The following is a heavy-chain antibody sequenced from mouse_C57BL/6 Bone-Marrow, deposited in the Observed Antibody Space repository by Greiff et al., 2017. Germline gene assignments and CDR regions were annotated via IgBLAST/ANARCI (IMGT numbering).Heavy chain of an antibody. CDR2: IFPGSGST. Sequence: QVQLQQSGPELVKPGASVKISCKASGYTFTDYHINWVQQRPGQGLEWIGWIFPGSGSTYYNEKFKGKATLTVNKTSSTAYMLLSSLTSEDSTVYFCARQLRPTWFAYWGQGTLVTVSA. V-gene: IGHV1-75*01. CDR1: GYTFTDYH. J-gene: IGHJ3*01. CDR3: ARQLRPTWFAY. D-gene: IGHD3-2*02.